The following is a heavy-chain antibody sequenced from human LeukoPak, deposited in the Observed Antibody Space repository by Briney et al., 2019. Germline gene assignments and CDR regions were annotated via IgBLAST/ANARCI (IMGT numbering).Heavy chain of an antibody. Sequence: GGSLRLSCAASGFTFSSYAMSWVRQAPGKGLEWVSAISGSGGSTYYADSVKGRFTISRDNSKNTLYPQMNSLRAEDTAVYYCAKAYDFWSGYDYYMDVWGKGTTVTVSS. CDR1: GFTFSSYA. V-gene: IGHV3-23*01. J-gene: IGHJ6*03. CDR3: AKAYDFWSGYDYYMDV. D-gene: IGHD3-3*01. CDR2: ISGSGGST.